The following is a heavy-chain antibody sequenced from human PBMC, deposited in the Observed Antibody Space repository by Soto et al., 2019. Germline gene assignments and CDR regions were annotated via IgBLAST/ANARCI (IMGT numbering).Heavy chain of an antibody. CDR1: GFTFSDYA. CDR3: ANGRFLEWLLPDNWFDP. J-gene: IGHJ5*02. D-gene: IGHD3-3*01. V-gene: IGHV3-23*01. Sequence: EVQLLESGGGFVQPGGSLRLSCAASGFTFSDYAMNWVRQAPGKGLEWVSAISGSGGSTYYADSVKGRFTISRDNSKNTLYLQMNSLRAEDTAVYYCANGRFLEWLLPDNWFDPWGQGTLVTVTS. CDR2: ISGSGGST.